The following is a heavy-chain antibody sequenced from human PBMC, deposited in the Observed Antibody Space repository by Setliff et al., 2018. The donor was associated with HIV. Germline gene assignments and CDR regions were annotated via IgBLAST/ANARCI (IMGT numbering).Heavy chain of an antibody. CDR2: IRFDGSNK. J-gene: IGHJ4*02. D-gene: IGHD3-16*02. CDR1: GFTFSTFG. V-gene: IGHV3-30*02. Sequence: PGGSLRLSCAASGFTFSTFGLHWVRQAPGKGLEWVAFIRFDGSNKYYADSVKGRFTISRDNSKNTQYLQMNSLRAEDTAVYYCARIYNYVWGTYRNFDYWGQGTLVTV. CDR3: ARIYNYVWGTYRNFDY.